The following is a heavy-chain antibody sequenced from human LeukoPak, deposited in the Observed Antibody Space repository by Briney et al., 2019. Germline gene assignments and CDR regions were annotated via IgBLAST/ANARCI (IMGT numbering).Heavy chain of an antibody. Sequence: SETLSLTCTVSGGSISSYSWNWIRQPPGQGLEWVWFSYYSGSGKYNPDPTSRVTITVDTAKNKFHLKLSSVSAAAAAVAYCSIVSRDYDILTGYYDYWGQGT. CDR2: SYYSGSG. CDR1: GGSISSYS. CDR3: SIVSRDYDILTGYYDY. D-gene: IGHD3-9*01. V-gene: IGHV4-59*01. J-gene: IGHJ4*02.